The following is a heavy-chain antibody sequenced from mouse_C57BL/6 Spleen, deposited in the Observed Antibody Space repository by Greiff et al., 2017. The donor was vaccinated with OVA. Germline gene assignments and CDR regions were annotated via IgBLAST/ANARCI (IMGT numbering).Heavy chain of an antibody. CDR3: ARYGDYDRYFDY. CDR1: GYTFTSYW. V-gene: IGHV1-53*01. Sequence: QVQLQQSGPELVKPGASVKLSCKASGYTFTSYWMHWVKQRPGQGLEWIGNINPSNGGTNYNEKFKSKATLTVDKSSSTAYMQLSSLTSEDSAVYYCARYGDYDRYFDYWGQGTTLTVSS. CDR2: INPSNGGT. D-gene: IGHD2-4*01. J-gene: IGHJ2*01.